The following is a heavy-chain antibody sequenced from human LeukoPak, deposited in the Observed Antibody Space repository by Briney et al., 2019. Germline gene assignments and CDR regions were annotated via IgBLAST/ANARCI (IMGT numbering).Heavy chain of an antibody. V-gene: IGHV3-30-3*01. CDR3: ARDGRHCSSTSCYPVRNYYYMDV. CDR1: GFTFSSYA. CDR2: ISYDGSNK. D-gene: IGHD2-2*01. Sequence: PGGSLRLSCAASGFTFSSYAMHWVRQAPGKGLEWVAVISYDGSNKYYADSVKGRFTISRDNSKNMLYLQMNSLRAEDTAVYYCARDGRHCSSTSCYPVRNYYYMDVWGKGTTVTVSS. J-gene: IGHJ6*03.